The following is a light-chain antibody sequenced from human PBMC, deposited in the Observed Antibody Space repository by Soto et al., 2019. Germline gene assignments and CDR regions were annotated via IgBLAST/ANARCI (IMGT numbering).Light chain of an antibody. CDR1: QEISSY. V-gene: IGKV1-9*01. Sequence: IQLTHSPSSLSASVGDRVTSTCRAIQEISSYLAWYQQKPGKAPNFLIYAASTLPSGVPSRFSGSGSGTDFTLTISSLQPEDFAVYYCQQRSNWPPGVTFGQGTRLEIK. CDR2: AAS. CDR3: QQRSNWPPGVT. J-gene: IGKJ5*01.